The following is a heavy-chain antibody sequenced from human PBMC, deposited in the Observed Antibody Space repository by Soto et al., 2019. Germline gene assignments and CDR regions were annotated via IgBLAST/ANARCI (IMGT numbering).Heavy chain of an antibody. J-gene: IGHJ6*02. Sequence: PSETLSLTCTVSGGSISSYYWSWIRQPPGKGLEWIGYIYYSGSTNYNPSLKSRVTISVDTSKNQFSLKLSSVTAADTAVYYCARGRGLRFVVVPAAPLRYYGMDVWGQGTTVTVSS. V-gene: IGHV4-59*01. CDR1: GGSISSYY. CDR2: IYYSGST. CDR3: ARGRGLRFVVVPAAPLRYYGMDV. D-gene: IGHD2-2*01.